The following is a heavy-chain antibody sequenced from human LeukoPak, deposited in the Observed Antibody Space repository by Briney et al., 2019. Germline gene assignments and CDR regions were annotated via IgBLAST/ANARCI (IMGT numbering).Heavy chain of an antibody. CDR2: IYYSGST. Sequence: SETQSLTCTVSGGSISSYYWGWIRQPPGKGLEWIGNIYYSGSTYYNPSLKSRVTISVDTSKNQFSLKLSSVTAADTAVYFCARRGEAAAKGGRYFDQWGQGTLVTVSS. J-gene: IGHJ4*02. D-gene: IGHD6-13*01. CDR3: ARRGEAAAKGGRYFDQ. CDR1: GGSISSYY. V-gene: IGHV4-39*01.